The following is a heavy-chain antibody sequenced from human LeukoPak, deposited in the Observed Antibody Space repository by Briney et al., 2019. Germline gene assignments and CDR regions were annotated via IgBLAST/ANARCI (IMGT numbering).Heavy chain of an antibody. V-gene: IGHV4-30-4*01. CDR2: IYYSGST. Sequence: PSQTLSLTCTVSGGSISSGDYYWSWIRQPPGKGLEWIGYIYYSGSTYYNPSLKSRVTISVDTSKNQFSLKLSSVTAADTAVYYCARISLRSEGFDYWGQGTLVTASS. CDR1: GGSISSGDYY. CDR3: ARISLRSEGFDY. D-gene: IGHD5-12*01. J-gene: IGHJ4*02.